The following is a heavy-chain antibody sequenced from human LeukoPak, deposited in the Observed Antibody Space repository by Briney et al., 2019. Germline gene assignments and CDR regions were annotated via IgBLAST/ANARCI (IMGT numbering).Heavy chain of an antibody. J-gene: IGHJ4*02. Sequence: SETLSLTCAVYGASFRGYYRSWIRQSPGKGLEWIGEINHSGSSNYNPSLKSRVTILVDTSKNQFSLMVTSVTAADTAVYYCARGSFRGATDYWGQGTLVTVSS. D-gene: IGHD4/OR15-4a*01. CDR1: GASFRGYY. CDR3: ARGSFRGATDY. V-gene: IGHV4-34*01. CDR2: INHSGSS.